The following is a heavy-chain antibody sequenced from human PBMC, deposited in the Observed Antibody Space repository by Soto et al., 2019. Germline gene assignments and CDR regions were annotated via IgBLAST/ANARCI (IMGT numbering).Heavy chain of an antibody. CDR1: GGSISSDYYH. V-gene: IGHV4-31*03. D-gene: IGHD5-18*01. Sequence: SETLSLTCTVSGGSISSDYYHWTWIRQSPERGLEWIGYIHHSGSILYNPSLKSRVTISVDTSKNQFSLNLSSVTAADTAVYYGARINTAMVDYWGQGTLVTVSS. J-gene: IGHJ4*02. CDR2: IHHSGSI. CDR3: ARINTAMVDY.